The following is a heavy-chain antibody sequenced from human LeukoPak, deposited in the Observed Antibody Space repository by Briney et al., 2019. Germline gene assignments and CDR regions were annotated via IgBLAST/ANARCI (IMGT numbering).Heavy chain of an antibody. J-gene: IGHJ4*02. CDR3: AKDQEGRGLPLDY. V-gene: IGHV3-30*02. CDR2: IRYDGSNK. D-gene: IGHD2-15*01. Sequence: GGSLRLSCAASGFTFSSYGMHWVRQAPGKGLEWVAFIRYDGSNKYYADCVKGRFTISRDNSKNTLYLQMNSLRAEDTAVYYCAKDQEGRGLPLDYWGQGTLVTVSS. CDR1: GFTFSSYG.